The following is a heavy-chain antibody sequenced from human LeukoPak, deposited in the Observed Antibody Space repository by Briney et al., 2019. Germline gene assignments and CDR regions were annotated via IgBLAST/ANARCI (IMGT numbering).Heavy chain of an antibody. Sequence: SETLSLTCAVSGYSIIFGYYWGWIRQPPGKVLEWIGCIYHSGSSYYNPSLKSRVTISVDTSKNQFSLKLSSVTAADTAVYYCARHTKRVGNWFDPWGQGTLVTVSS. J-gene: IGHJ5*02. CDR2: IYHSGSS. D-gene: IGHD1-26*01. CDR1: GYSIIFGYY. CDR3: ARHTKRVGNWFDP. V-gene: IGHV4-38-2*01.